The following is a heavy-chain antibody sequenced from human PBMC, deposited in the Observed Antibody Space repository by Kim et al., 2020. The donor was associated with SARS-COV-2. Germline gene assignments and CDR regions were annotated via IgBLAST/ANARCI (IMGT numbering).Heavy chain of an antibody. Sequence: ASVKVSCKVSGYTLTELSMHWVRQAPGKGLEWMGGFDPEDGETIYAQKFQGRVTMTEDTSTDTAYMELSSLRSEDTAVYYCATSRFRLLWFGEFQFDYWGQGTLVTVSS. CDR1: GYTLTELS. V-gene: IGHV1-24*01. CDR3: ATSRFRLLWFGEFQFDY. CDR2: FDPEDGET. J-gene: IGHJ4*02. D-gene: IGHD3-10*01.